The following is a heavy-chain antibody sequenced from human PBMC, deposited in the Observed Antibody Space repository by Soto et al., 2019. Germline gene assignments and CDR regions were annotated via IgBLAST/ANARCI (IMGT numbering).Heavy chain of an antibody. CDR1: GYSFTGYW. CDR3: ARSDYYDSSGYPDYYFDY. V-gene: IGHV5-51*01. J-gene: IGHJ4*02. Sequence: GESLKISCKGSGYSFTGYWIGWVRQMPGKGLEWMGIIYPGDSDTRYSPSFQGQVTISADKSISTAYLQWSSLKASDTAMYYCARSDYYDSSGYPDYYFDYWGQGTLVTVSS. D-gene: IGHD3-22*01. CDR2: IYPGDSDT.